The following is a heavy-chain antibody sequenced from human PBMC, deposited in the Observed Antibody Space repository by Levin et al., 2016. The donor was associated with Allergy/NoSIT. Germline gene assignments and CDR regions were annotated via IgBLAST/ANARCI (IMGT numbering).Heavy chain of an antibody. CDR2: IRSKAYGGTT. J-gene: IGHJ3*02. V-gene: IGHV3-49*04. D-gene: IGHD5-18*01. CDR1: GLTVSSNY. CDR3: TRSSYGRLDAFDI. Sequence: GESLKISCAASGLTVSSNYMTWVRQAPGKGLEWVGFIRSKAYGGTTEYAASVKGRFTISRDDSKSIAYLQMNSLKTEDTAVYYCTRSSYGRLDAFDIWGQGTMVTVSS.